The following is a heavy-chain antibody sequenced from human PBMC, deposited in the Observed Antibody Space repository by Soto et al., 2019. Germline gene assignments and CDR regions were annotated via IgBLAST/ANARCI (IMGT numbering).Heavy chain of an antibody. CDR3: AGGSSSSWFDY. D-gene: IGHD6-13*01. J-gene: IGHJ4*02. Sequence: PGGSLRLSCAASGFTFSSYAMHWVRQAPGKGLEWVAVISYDGSNKYYADSVKGRFTISRDNSKNTLYLQMNSLRAEDTAVYYCAGGSSSSWFDYWGQGTLVTVSS. CDR1: GFTFSSYA. V-gene: IGHV3-30-3*01. CDR2: ISYDGSNK.